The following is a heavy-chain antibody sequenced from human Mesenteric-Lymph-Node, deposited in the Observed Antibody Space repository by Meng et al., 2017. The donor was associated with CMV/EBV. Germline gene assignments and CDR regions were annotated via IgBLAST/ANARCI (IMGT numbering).Heavy chain of an antibody. Sequence: SGFSFSHYGMHWVRQSPDKGLEWVAVIWYDGNNKYYTDSVKGRFTISRDNSKNTLYLQMNSLRAEDTAVYYCAREGAGYSSSWYMVYWGQGTLVTVSS. CDR3: AREGAGYSSSWYMVY. J-gene: IGHJ4*02. CDR1: GFSFSHYG. D-gene: IGHD6-13*01. CDR2: IWYDGNNK. V-gene: IGHV3-33*01.